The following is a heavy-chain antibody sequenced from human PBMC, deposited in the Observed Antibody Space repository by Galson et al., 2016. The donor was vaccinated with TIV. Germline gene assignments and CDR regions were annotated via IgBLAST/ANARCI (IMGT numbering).Heavy chain of an antibody. CDR1: GGSIGSHY. CDR2: ISASGRS. J-gene: IGHJ3*01. Sequence: ETLSLTCTVSGGSIGSHYWSWIRQPPGKGPEWIAYISASGRSNYNSYLKSRVSISVDTSMSQISLKVTSVTAADAAVYYCARDDTSIRGTNAFDLWGQGTMVTVSS. D-gene: IGHD3-16*01. V-gene: IGHV4-4*09. CDR3: ARDDTSIRGTNAFDL.